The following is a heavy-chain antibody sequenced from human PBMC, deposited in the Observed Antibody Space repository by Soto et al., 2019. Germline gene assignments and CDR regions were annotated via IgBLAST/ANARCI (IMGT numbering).Heavy chain of an antibody. CDR1: GLIFSNYK. CDR3: ARDTDGLHY. V-gene: IGHV3-74*01. Sequence: EVQLVESGGGLVQPGGSLRLSCAASGLIFSNYKMHWVGRAPGKGLVWVSRINTDGSITDYADSVKGRFTVSRDNPKNTLYLQMNSLRAEDTAVYYCARDTDGLHYWGQGTLVTVSS. CDR2: INTDGSIT. J-gene: IGHJ4*02.